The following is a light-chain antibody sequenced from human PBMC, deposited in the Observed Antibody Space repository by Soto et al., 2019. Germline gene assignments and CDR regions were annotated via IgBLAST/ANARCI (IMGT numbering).Light chain of an antibody. V-gene: IGKV3-11*01. CDR3: QQRSNWPPGWT. Sequence: EIVLTQSPATLSLSPGERATLSCRASQSVSSYLAWYQQKPGQAPRLLIYDASNRATGIPARFSGSGSGTDFTLTISSLEPGDFAVYYCQQRSNWPPGWTFGQGTKVDIK. J-gene: IGKJ1*01. CDR2: DAS. CDR1: QSVSSY.